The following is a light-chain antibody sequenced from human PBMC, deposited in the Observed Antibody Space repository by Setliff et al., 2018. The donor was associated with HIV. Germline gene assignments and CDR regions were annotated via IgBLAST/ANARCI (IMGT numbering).Light chain of an antibody. Sequence: QSALTQPASVSGSPGQSITISCTGTSSDVGGYSHVSWYQQLPGKAPKLLIYKDNKRPSGISNRFSGSKSGYTASLTISGLQADDEADYYCCSFAGSNIPYVFGTGTKVTVL. CDR1: SSDVGGYSH. V-gene: IGLV2-23*01. J-gene: IGLJ1*01. CDR3: CSFAGSNIPYV. CDR2: KDN.